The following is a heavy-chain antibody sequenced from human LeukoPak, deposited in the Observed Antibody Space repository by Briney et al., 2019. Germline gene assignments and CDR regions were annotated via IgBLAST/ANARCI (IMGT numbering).Heavy chain of an antibody. CDR2: ISYDGSNK. J-gene: IGHJ4*02. Sequence: GGSLRLSCAASGFTFSSYGMHWVRQAPGKGLEWVGVISYDGSNKYYADSVKGRFTISRDNSKNTLYLQMNSLRAEDTAVYYCANEGEYFDYWGQGTLVTVSS. D-gene: IGHD1-26*01. CDR1: GFTFSSYG. V-gene: IGHV3-30*18. CDR3: ANEGEYFDY.